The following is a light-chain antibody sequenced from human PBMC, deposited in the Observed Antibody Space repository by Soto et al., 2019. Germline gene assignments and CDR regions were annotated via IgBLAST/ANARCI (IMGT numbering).Light chain of an antibody. CDR1: QRLXYRSNNKNY. J-gene: IGKJ1*01. Sequence: DTVMTQSPDSLAVSLGVRATISGKSMQRLXYRSNNKNYLAWYQQKPGQPPRLFIYWASNRESGVPDRFSGSGSGADFSLSISSLQAEDVAVYFCQQYSLPPWTFGQGTKVDI. CDR3: QQYSLPPWT. V-gene: IGKV4-1*01. CDR2: WAS.